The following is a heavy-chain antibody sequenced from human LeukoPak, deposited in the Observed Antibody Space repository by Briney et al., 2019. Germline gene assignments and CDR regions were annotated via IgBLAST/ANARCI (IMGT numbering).Heavy chain of an antibody. CDR1: GFTFSNYS. Sequence: LPGGSLRLSCVVSGFTFSNYSMNWVRQAPGKGLEWVSYISSRSSSIYYLDSVKGRFTISRDNAKNSLYLQMNSLRDEDTAVYYCARVIRRFREFSSDYWGQGTLVTVSS. V-gene: IGHV3-48*02. CDR3: ARVIRRFREFSSDY. J-gene: IGHJ4*02. CDR2: ISSRSSSI. D-gene: IGHD3-10*01.